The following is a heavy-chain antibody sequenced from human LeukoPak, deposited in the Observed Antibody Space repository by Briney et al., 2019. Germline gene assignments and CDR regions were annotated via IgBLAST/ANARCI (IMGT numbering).Heavy chain of an antibody. CDR1: GFTFSDYY. CDR2: ISSSGSTI. V-gene: IGHV3-11*01. CDR3: ARRNEVSWFNTDAFDI. Sequence: GGSLRLSCAASGFTFSDYYMSWIRQAPGKGLEWVSYISSSGSTIYYADSVKGRFTISRDNAKNSLYLQMNSLRAEDTAVYYCARRNEVSWFNTDAFDIWGPGTMVTVSS. D-gene: IGHD1-1*01. J-gene: IGHJ3*02.